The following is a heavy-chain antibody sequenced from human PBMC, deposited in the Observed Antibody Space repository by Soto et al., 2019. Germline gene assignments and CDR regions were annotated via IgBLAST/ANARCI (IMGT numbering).Heavy chain of an antibody. CDR1: GDSVSSNSAA. J-gene: IGHJ6*02. CDR2: TYYRSKWYN. D-gene: IGHD1-26*01. CDR3: ARGKGSGSYYYYYGMDV. V-gene: IGHV6-1*01. Sequence: KQSQTLSLTCAISGDSVSSNSAAWNWIRQSPSRGLEWLGRTYYRSKWYNDYAVSVKSRITINPDTSKNQFSLQLNSVTPEDTAVYYCARGKGSGSYYYYYGMDVWGQGTTVTVSS.